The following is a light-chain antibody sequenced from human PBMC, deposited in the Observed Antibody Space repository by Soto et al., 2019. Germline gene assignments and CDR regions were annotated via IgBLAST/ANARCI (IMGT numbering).Light chain of an antibody. J-gene: IGKJ1*01. CDR1: QSVSSSY. Sequence: EIVLTQSPGTLSLSPGERATLSCRASQSVSSSYLAWYQQKPGQAPRLLIYGASSRATSIPDRFSGRGSGTDFTLTISRLEPEDVAVYYCQQYGSSPRTFGQGTKVEIK. CDR3: QQYGSSPRT. V-gene: IGKV3-20*01. CDR2: GAS.